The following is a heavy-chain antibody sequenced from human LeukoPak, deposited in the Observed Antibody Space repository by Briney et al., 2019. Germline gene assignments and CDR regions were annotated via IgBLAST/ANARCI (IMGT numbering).Heavy chain of an antibody. CDR1: GYTFTGYY. D-gene: IGHD3-22*01. CDR3: AISYDSSGYYYYLWSCFDY. CDR2: INPNSGGT. J-gene: IGHJ4*02. V-gene: IGHV1-2*02. Sequence: ASVKVSCKASGYTFTGYYIHWARQAPGQGVEWMGWINPNSGGTNYAQKFRGRVTMTRDTSISTAYMELSRLRSDDTAVYYCAISYDSSGYYYYLWSCFDYWGQGTLVTVSS.